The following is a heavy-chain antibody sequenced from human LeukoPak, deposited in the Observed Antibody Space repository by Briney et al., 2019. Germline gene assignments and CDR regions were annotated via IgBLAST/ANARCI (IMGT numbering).Heavy chain of an antibody. CDR1: GFTFSSYW. Sequence: PGGSLRLSCAASGFTFSSYWMSWVRQAPGKGLEWVANIKQDGSEKYYVDSVKGRFTISRDNAKNSLYLQMNSLRAEDTAVYYCARDFFKVVYYGSGSHSHFDYWGQGTLVTVSS. V-gene: IGHV3-7*01. CDR3: ARDFFKVVYYGSGSHSHFDY. CDR2: IKQDGSEK. J-gene: IGHJ4*02. D-gene: IGHD3-10*01.